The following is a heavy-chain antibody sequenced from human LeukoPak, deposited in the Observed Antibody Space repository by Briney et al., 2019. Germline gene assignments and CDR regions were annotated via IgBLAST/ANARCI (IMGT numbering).Heavy chain of an antibody. Sequence: GGSLRLSCAGSGFSFNNYWMHWVRQAPGKGLVWVSRIHSDGRITTYADSVKGRFTISKDSARNTLYLQMNTLRVEDTAVYYCARAQDTYNSLYFDYWGQGALVTVPS. D-gene: IGHD5-24*01. V-gene: IGHV3-74*01. J-gene: IGHJ4*02. CDR2: IHSDGRIT. CDR3: ARAQDTYNSLYFDY. CDR1: GFSFNNYW.